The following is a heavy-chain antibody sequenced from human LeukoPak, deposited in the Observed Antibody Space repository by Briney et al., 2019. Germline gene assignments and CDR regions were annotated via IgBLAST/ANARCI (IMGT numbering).Heavy chain of an antibody. CDR2: ISSSSSYI. Sequence: GGSLRLSCAASGFTFSSYSMNWVRQAPGKGLEWVSSISSSSSYIYYADSVKGRFTISRDNAKNSLYLQMNSLRAEDTAVYYCARVMVSGRNDAFDIWGQGTMVTVSS. D-gene: IGHD3-10*01. J-gene: IGHJ3*02. CDR3: ARVMVSGRNDAFDI. CDR1: GFTFSSYS. V-gene: IGHV3-21*01.